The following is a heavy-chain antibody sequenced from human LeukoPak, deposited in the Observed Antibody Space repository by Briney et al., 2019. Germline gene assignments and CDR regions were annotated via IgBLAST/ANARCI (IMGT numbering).Heavy chain of an antibody. V-gene: IGHV3-33*01. Sequence: PGRSLRLSCAASGFTFSSYGMHWVRQAPGKGLEWVAVIWYDGSNKYYADSVKGRFTISRDNSKNTLYLQMNSLRAEDTAVYYCAREGDYYGSGSYYTPGASDIWGQGTMVNVSS. D-gene: IGHD3-10*01. J-gene: IGHJ3*02. CDR1: GFTFSSYG. CDR2: IWYDGSNK. CDR3: AREGDYYGSGSYYTPGASDI.